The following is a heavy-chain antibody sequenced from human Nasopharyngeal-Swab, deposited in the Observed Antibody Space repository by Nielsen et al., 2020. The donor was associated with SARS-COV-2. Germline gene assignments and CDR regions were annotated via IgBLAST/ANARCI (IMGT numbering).Heavy chain of an antibody. J-gene: IGHJ4*02. Sequence: EAHGKGLEYLSAVSGDGVTTHYADSLKGRFTISRDNSKNTVYLQLGSLTAEDMAVYFCARGTPGIPGVDYWGQGTLVTVSS. CDR2: VSGDGVTT. D-gene: IGHD2-8*02. CDR3: ARGTPGIPGVDY. V-gene: IGHV3-64*02.